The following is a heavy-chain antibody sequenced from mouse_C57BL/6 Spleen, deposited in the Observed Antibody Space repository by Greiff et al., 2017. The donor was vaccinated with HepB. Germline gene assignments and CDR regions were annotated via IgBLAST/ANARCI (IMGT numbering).Heavy chain of an antibody. Sequence: EVKLVESGEGLVKPGGSLKLSCAASGFTFSSYAMSWVRQTPEKRLEWVAYISSGGDYIYYADTVKGRFTISRDNARNNLYLQMSSLKSEDTAMYYCTRDKAAHFDYWGQGTTLTVSS. V-gene: IGHV5-9-1*02. D-gene: IGHD6-1*01. CDR2: ISSGGDYI. J-gene: IGHJ2*01. CDR3: TRDKAAHFDY. CDR1: GFTFSSYA.